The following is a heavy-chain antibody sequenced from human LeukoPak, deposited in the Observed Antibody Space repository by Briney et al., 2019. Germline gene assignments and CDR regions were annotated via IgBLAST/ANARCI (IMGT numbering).Heavy chain of an antibody. D-gene: IGHD3-16*01. J-gene: IGHJ5*02. CDR1: GGSISSYY. CDR2: INHSGST. CDR3: ARDGGSVRRGFDP. V-gene: IGHV4-34*01. Sequence: SETLSLTCTVSGGSISSYYWSWIRQPPGKGLEWIGEINHSGSTNYNPSLKSRVTISVDTSKNQFSLKLSSVTAADTAVYYCARDGGSVRRGFDPWGQGTLVTVSS.